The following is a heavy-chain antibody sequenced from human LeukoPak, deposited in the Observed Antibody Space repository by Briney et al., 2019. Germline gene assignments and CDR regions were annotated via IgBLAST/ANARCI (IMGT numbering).Heavy chain of an antibody. V-gene: IGHV4-34*01. D-gene: IGHD3-22*01. CDR2: INHSGST. Sequence: PSETLSLTCAVYGGSFSGYYWSWIRQPPGKGLEWIGEINHSGSTNYNPSLKSRVTISVDTSKNQFSLKLSSVTAADTAVYYCARQYYYDSSGYVNAFDIWGQGTMVTVSS. J-gene: IGHJ3*02. CDR3: ARQYYYDSSGYVNAFDI. CDR1: GGSFSGYY.